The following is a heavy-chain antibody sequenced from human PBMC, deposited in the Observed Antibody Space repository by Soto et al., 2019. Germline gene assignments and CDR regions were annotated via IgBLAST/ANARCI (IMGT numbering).Heavy chain of an antibody. V-gene: IGHV3-21*01. CDR2: ITNRGTHT. CDR3: ARAHEVAWFDS. Sequence: PGGSLRLSCAASGFSFSSYTMNWVRQAPGKGLQWVSSITNRGTHTYSADSVKGRFTISRDNDKNSLYLQMNNLRAEDTAIYFCARAHEVAWFDSWGLGXLVTVHS. J-gene: IGHJ5*01. CDR1: GFSFSSYT. D-gene: IGHD2-15*01.